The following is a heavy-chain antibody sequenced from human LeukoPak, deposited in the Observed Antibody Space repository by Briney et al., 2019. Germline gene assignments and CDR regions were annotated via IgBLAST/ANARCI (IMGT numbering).Heavy chain of an antibody. Sequence: PGGSLRLSCAASGFTFSSYAMSWVRQAPGKGLEWVSAISGSGGSTYYADSVKGRFTISRDNSKNTLYLQMNSLRAEDTAVYYCAISTRGYNFFDYWGQGTLVTVSS. CDR1: GFTFSSYA. J-gene: IGHJ4*02. CDR3: AISTRGYNFFDY. CDR2: ISGSGGST. D-gene: IGHD1-1*01. V-gene: IGHV3-23*01.